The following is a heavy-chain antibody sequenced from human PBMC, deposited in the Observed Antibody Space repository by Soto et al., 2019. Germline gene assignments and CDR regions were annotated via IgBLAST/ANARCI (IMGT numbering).Heavy chain of an antibody. CDR1: GGSISSHY. J-gene: IGHJ6*02. D-gene: IGHD3-3*01. Sequence: SATLSPTCTVSGGSISSHYWSWVRQAPGEGLEWIAQSYNRGSTSYNPSLRSRSTRSVDTSNNQFSLKLNSLTTADTAVYYCAREWREASGMDVWGQGTKVTVAS. CDR3: AREWREASGMDV. V-gene: IGHV4-59*11. CDR2: SYNRGST.